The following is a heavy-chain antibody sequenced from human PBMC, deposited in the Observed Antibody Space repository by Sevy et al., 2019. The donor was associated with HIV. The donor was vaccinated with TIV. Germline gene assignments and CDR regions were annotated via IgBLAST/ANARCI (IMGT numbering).Heavy chain of an antibody. CDR3: ARDRGPPPNYYGSGSFYNDFDY. CDR1: GFTFSNYA. D-gene: IGHD3-10*01. Sequence: GGSLRLSCAASGFTFSNYAIHWVRHAPGKGLEWVAVISYDGSNKYYADSVKGRFTISRDNSKNTLYLQMNSLRAEDRAVYYCARDRGPPPNYYGSGSFYNDFDYWGQGTLVTVSS. CDR2: ISYDGSNK. J-gene: IGHJ4*02. V-gene: IGHV3-30-3*01.